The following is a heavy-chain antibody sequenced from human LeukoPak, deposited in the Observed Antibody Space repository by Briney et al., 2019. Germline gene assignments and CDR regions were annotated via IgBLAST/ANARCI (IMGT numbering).Heavy chain of an antibody. CDR2: ISSSANTI. D-gene: IGHD6-13*01. Sequence: PGGSLRLSCAASGFTLSDYYMSWIRQAPGKGLEWLSYISSSANTIYYADSVKGRFTIAKDNAKNSLYLQMNSLRAEDTAVYYCARFSKDEAGYFDYWGQGTLVTVSS. CDR3: ARFSKDEAGYFDY. V-gene: IGHV3-11*04. J-gene: IGHJ4*02. CDR1: GFTLSDYY.